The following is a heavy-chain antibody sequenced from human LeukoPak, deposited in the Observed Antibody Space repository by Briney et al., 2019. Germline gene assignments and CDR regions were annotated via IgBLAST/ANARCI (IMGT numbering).Heavy chain of an antibody. D-gene: IGHD1-20*01. CDR2: INPNGDAT. J-gene: IGHJ5*02. CDR1: GYTFTKYL. CDR3: ARPLFCAFDNCGYWLDP. V-gene: IGHV1-46*01. Sequence: GASVKVSCKTSGYTFTKYLTHWVRQAPGQGLEWVGTINPNGDATNYAPRLQGRLTLTQDTSTSTVYMELRGLTPDDTAVYYCARPLFCAFDNCGYWLDPWGPGTLVTVSS.